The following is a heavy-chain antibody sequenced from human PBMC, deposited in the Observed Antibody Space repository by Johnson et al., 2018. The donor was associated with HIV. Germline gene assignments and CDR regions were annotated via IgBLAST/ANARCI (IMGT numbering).Heavy chain of an antibody. Sequence: VQLVESGGGLVQPGGSLRLSCAASGFTLTTHWMHWVRQAPGKGLVWVSRINRDGSTTDYADSVTGRFTISRDNAKNTVYLQMNSLRAEDTAGYFCARGDNAAAGDAFDIWGQGTMVTVSS. J-gene: IGHJ3*02. CDR3: ARGDNAAAGDAFDI. D-gene: IGHD6-13*01. CDR1: GFTLTTHW. CDR2: INRDGSTT. V-gene: IGHV3-74*02.